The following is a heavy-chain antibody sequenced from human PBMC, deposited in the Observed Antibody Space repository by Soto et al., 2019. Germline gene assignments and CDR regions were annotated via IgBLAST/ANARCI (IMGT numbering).Heavy chain of an antibody. CDR2: ISAYNGNT. CDR1: GYAFTTYG. D-gene: IGHD6-6*01. V-gene: IGHV1-18*01. J-gene: IGHJ4*02. CDR3: ARGRDGDY. Sequence: QVHLVQSGAEVKKPGASVKVSCKGSGYAFTTYGITWVRQAPGQGLEWMGWISAYNGNTNYAQKRQGRVTVTRDTSPSTAYIELRSLRSDDTAVYYCARGRDGDYWGQGALVTVSS.